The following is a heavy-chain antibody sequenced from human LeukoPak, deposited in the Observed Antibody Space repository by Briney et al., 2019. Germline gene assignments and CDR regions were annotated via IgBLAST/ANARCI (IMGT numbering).Heavy chain of an antibody. V-gene: IGHV4-61*02. D-gene: IGHD3-10*01. CDR2: IYTSGST. CDR3: AREVPYGSGSYYNY. J-gene: IGHJ4*02. CDR1: GGSISSGSYY. Sequence: ASETLSLTCTVSGGSISSGSYYWSWIRQPAGKGLEWIGRIYTSGSTNYNPSLKSRVTISVDTSKNQFSLELSSVTAADTAVYYCAREVPYGSGSYYNYWGQGTLVTVSS.